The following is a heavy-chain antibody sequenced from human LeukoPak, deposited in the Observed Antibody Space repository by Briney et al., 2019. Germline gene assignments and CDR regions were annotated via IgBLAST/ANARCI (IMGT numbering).Heavy chain of an antibody. CDR3: ASGIAAAGTGYYYYMDV. V-gene: IGHV1-2*02. J-gene: IGHJ6*03. CDR1: GYTFTGYY. Sequence: AASVKVSCKASGYTFTGYYMHWVRQAPGQGLEWMGWINPNSGGTNYAQKFQGRVTMTRDTSISTAYMELSRLRSDDTAVYYCASGIAAAGTGYYYYMDVWGKGTTVTVSS. D-gene: IGHD6-13*01. CDR2: INPNSGGT.